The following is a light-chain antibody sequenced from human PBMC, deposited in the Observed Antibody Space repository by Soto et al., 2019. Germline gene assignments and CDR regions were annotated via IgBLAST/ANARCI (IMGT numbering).Light chain of an antibody. Sequence: PSTLSASVGDRVTITCRASQSISSWLAWYQQKPGEAPKLLIYDASALPRGVPSRFSGSGSGTKFTLTIASLQPDDFATYYCQQYETFSGTFGPGTKVDIK. CDR3: QQYETFSGT. CDR1: QSISSW. V-gene: IGKV1-5*01. J-gene: IGKJ1*01. CDR2: DAS.